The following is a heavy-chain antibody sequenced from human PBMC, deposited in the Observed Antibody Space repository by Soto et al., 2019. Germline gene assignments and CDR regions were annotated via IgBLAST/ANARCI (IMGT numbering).Heavy chain of an antibody. CDR1: GSGFTFNDHY. Sequence: GGSLRLSCGASGSGFTFNDHYIDWVRQAPGKGLDWVGRITNKANGYTTEYAASVSGRFTISRDDSKNSVSLQMNSLKTEDTAVYYCTRGHGTINTYAFDVWGQEAMVTVSS. CDR2: ITNKANGYTT. J-gene: IGHJ3*01. V-gene: IGHV3-72*01. CDR3: TRGHGTINTYAFDV.